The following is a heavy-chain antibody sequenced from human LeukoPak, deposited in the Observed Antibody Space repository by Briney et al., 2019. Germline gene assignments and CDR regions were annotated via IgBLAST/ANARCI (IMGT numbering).Heavy chain of an antibody. CDR1: GYTFTSYG. D-gene: IGHD3-10*01. V-gene: IGHV1-18*03. J-gene: IGHJ5*02. CDR3: ARDMEWWELGARVKRFDP. CDR2: VNPSGGST. Sequence: ASVKVSCKASGYTFTSYGISWVRQAPGQGLEWMGIVNPSGGSTSYAQKFQGRVTMTTDTSTSTAFMELRSLRSDDMAVYYCARDMEWWELGARVKRFDPWGQGTLVTVSS.